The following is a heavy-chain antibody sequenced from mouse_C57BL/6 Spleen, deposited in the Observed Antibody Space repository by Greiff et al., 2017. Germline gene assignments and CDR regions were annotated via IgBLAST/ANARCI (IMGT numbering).Heavy chain of an antibody. CDR1: GFTFSSST. D-gene: IGHD2-4*01. CDR3: ARQNYYDYDVYAMDN. CDR2: ISGGGGNT. V-gene: IGHV5-9*01. Sequence: EVKLMESGGGLVQPGGSLKLSCAASGFTFSSSTMSWVRQTPEKRLEWVATISGGGGNTYYPDSVTGRFAISRDNAKNTLYLQMSSLRSEDTAFYYCARQNYYDYDVYAMDNRGYVTSVTVSS. J-gene: IGHJ4*01.